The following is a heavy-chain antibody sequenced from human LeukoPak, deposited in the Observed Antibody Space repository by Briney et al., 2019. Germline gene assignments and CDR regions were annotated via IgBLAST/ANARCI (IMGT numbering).Heavy chain of an antibody. Sequence: GASVTVSCKASGYTFTGYYMHWVRQAPGQGLEWMGWINPNSGGTNYAQKFQGRVTMTRDTSISTAYMELSRLRSDDTAVYYCARDLTIFGVSSFDYWGQGTLVTVSS. V-gene: IGHV1-2*02. CDR1: GYTFTGYY. CDR3: ARDLTIFGVSSFDY. D-gene: IGHD3-3*02. CDR2: INPNSGGT. J-gene: IGHJ4*02.